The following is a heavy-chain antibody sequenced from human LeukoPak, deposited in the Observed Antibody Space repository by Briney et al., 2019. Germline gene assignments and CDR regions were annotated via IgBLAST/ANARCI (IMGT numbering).Heavy chain of an antibody. D-gene: IGHD6-13*01. CDR3: ARGDSLGAAGTPDYYYYYYMDV. CDR1: GGSISSYY. CDR2: IYTSGST. Sequence: PSETLSLTCTVSGGSISSYYWSWIRQPAGKGLEWIGRIYTSGSTNYNPSLKSRVTMSVDTSKNQFSLKLSSVTAADTAVYYCARGDSLGAAGTPDYYYYYYMDVWGKGTTVTVSS. V-gene: IGHV4-4*07. J-gene: IGHJ6*03.